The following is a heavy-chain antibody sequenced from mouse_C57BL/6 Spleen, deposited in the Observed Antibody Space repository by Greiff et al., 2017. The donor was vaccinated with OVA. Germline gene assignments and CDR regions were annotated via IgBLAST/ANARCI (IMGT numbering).Heavy chain of an antibody. CDR1: GYTFTEYT. Sequence: QVQLQQSGAELVKPGASVKLSCKASGYTFTEYTIHWVKQRSGQGLEWIGWFYPGSGSIKSNEKFKDKATLTADKSSSTGYMELSRLTSEGSAGYFCARHEEVITTVEGEYYFDYWGQGTTLTVSS. V-gene: IGHV1-62-2*01. CDR3: ARHEEVITTVEGEYYFDY. D-gene: IGHD1-1*01. J-gene: IGHJ2*01. CDR2: FYPGSGSI.